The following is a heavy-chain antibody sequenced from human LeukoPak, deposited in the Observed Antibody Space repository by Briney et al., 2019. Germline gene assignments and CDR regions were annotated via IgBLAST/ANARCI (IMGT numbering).Heavy chain of an antibody. D-gene: IGHD4-11*01. J-gene: IGHJ4*02. V-gene: IGHV3-30*02. CDR1: GFTLSSYG. Sequence: PGGSLRLSCAASGFTLSSYGMHWVRQAPGKGLEWVAFIRYDGSNKYYADSVKGRFTISRDNSKNTLYLQMNSLRAEDTAVYYCATGGWSTTDFDYWGQGTLVTVSS. CDR3: ATGGWSTTDFDY. CDR2: IRYDGSNK.